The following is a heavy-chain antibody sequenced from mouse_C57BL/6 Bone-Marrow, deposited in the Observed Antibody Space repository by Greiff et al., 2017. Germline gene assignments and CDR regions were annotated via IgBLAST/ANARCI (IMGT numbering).Heavy chain of an antibody. J-gene: IGHJ1*03. CDR1: GYAFSSSW. Sequence: VQLQQSGPELVKPGASVTISCKASGYAFSSSWMNWVKQRPGKGLEWIGRIYPGDGDTNYNGKFKGKATLTADKSSSTAYMQLSSLTSEDSAVYFCARKIYYYGYFDVWGTGTTVTVSS. CDR2: IYPGDGDT. D-gene: IGHD1-1*01. V-gene: IGHV1-82*01. CDR3: ARKIYYYGYFDV.